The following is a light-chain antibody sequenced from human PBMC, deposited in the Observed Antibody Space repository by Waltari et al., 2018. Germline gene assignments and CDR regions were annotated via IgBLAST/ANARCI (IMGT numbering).Light chain of an antibody. CDR3: LQYNKWPVWT. J-gene: IGKJ1*01. CDR1: QSVSSN. V-gene: IGKV3-15*01. CDR2: GAS. Sequence: EIVMTQSPATLSLSPGERATLSCRASQSVSSNLAWYQQKPGQAPRLLIHGASTRATDIPARFSGSGSGTEFTLTISSLQSEDFAVYYCLQYNKWPVWTFGQGTKVEIK.